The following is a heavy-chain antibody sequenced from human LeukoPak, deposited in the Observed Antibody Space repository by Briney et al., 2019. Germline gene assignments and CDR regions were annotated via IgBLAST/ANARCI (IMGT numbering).Heavy chain of an antibody. CDR3: AKDRSYYDSGGYRNFDY. V-gene: IGHV3-30-3*01. D-gene: IGHD3-22*01. CDR1: GFTFSSYA. J-gene: IGHJ4*02. Sequence: GGSLRLSCAASGFTFSSYAIHWVRQAPGKGLEWVAVISYDGSNKYYADSVKGRFIISRDNSENTLSLQMNSPRAEDTAVYYCAKDRSYYDSGGYRNFDYWGQGTLVTVSS. CDR2: ISYDGSNK.